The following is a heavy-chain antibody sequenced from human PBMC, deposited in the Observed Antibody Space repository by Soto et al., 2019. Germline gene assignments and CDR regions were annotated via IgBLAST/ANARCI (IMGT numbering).Heavy chain of an antibody. J-gene: IGHJ5*02. CDR1: GFTFSSYA. V-gene: IGHV3-23*01. D-gene: IGHD2-2*01. CDR3: AKVAIVVVPAANNWFDP. Sequence: GGSLRLSCAASGFTFSSYAMSWVRQAPGKGLEWVSAISGSGGSTYYADSVKGRFTISRDNSKNTLYLQMNSLRAEDTAVYYCAKVAIVVVPAANNWFDPWGQGTLVTVSS. CDR2: ISGSGGST.